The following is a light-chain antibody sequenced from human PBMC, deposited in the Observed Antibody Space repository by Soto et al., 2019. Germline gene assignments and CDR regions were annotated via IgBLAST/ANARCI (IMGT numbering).Light chain of an antibody. Sequence: DIVMTQSPDSLAVSLGGRATINCKSSQSVLYSSSNQNYLAWYQQKPGQPPELLIYWASTRESGVPDRFSGSGYVTDFTLTISSLQAEDVAVYYCQQYYSTPPMYTFGQGTKLEIK. J-gene: IGKJ2*01. CDR3: QQYYSTPPMYT. CDR1: QSVLYSSSNQNY. CDR2: WAS. V-gene: IGKV4-1*01.